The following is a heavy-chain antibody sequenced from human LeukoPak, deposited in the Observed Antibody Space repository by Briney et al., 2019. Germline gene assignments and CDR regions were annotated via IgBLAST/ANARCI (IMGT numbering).Heavy chain of an antibody. J-gene: IGHJ3*02. V-gene: IGHV6-1*01. D-gene: IGHD3-16*02. CDR3: ARDRYDYIWGSYRRSGAFDI. CDR2: TYYRSKWYS. Sequence: SQTLSLTCAISGDSVSSNSAAWNWIRQSPSRGLEWLGRTYYRSKWYSDYAVSVKSRITINPDTSKNQFSLQLNSVTPEDTAVYYCARDRYDYIWGSYRRSGAFDIWGQGTMVTVSS. CDR1: GDSVSSNSAA.